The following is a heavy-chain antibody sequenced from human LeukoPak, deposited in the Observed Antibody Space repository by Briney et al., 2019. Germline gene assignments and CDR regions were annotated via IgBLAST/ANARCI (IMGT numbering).Heavy chain of an antibody. CDR1: GGSISSYY. D-gene: IGHD3-10*01. CDR2: IYYSGST. V-gene: IGHV4-59*12. Sequence: SETLSLTCTVSGGSISSYYWSWIRQPPGKGLEWIGCIYYSGSTDYNPSLKSRVTISVDRSKNQFSLKLSSVTAADTAVYYCARAKGGITMVRGVIGWFDPWGQGTPVTVSS. J-gene: IGHJ5*02. CDR3: ARAKGGITMVRGVIGWFDP.